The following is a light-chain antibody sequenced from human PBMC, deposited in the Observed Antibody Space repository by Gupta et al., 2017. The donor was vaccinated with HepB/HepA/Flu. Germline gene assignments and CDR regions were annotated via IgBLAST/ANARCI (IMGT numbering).Light chain of an antibody. CDR1: QGISTY. V-gene: IGKV1-9*01. Sequence: DIQLTQSPCFLSASVGDRVTITCRASQGISTYLAWYQQKPGKAPKLLMYAASTLQSGVPSRFSGSGSGTEFTLTISSLEPEDSATYFCQQLNSYLFTFGPGTKVDIK. CDR2: AAS. J-gene: IGKJ3*01. CDR3: QQLNSYLFT.